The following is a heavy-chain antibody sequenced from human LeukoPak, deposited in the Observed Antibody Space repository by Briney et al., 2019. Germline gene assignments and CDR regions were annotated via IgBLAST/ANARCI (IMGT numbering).Heavy chain of an antibody. CDR1: GLSFGFYA. Sequence: GGSLRLSCAASGLSFGFYAMSWVRQAPGKGLEWVSSISGGGAGTYYADSVRGRFTISRDNSKNTLYLQMNSLRAEDTAVYYCAKRFRGTSGLYYFDSWGQGTLVTVSS. V-gene: IGHV3-23*01. CDR3: AKRFRGTSGLYYFDS. J-gene: IGHJ4*02. D-gene: IGHD2/OR15-2a*01. CDR2: ISGGGAGT.